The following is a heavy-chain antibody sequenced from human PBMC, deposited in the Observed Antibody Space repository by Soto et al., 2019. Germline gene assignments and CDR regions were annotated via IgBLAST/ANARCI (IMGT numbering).Heavy chain of an antibody. CDR1: GFAFTSYW. D-gene: IGHD2-21*01. CDR2: IDSSESST. Sequence: PGESLKISCQASGFAFTSYWITWVRQMPGRGLEWMGRIDSSESSTNYSPSFRGHVTISADRSTSTAYLQWNSLKASDTAMYCWARGVNIATPHRYYFDFWGQGTLVTVSS. V-gene: IGHV5-10-1*01. CDR3: ARGVNIATPHRYYFDF. J-gene: IGHJ4*02.